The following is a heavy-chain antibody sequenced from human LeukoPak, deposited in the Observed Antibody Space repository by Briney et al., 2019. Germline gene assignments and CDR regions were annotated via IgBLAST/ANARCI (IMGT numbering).Heavy chain of an antibody. CDR3: ARESTGTGRYNWYDL. CDR1: GGSFSSVTLY. CDR2: GNARGST. D-gene: IGHD5-24*01. V-gene: IGHV4-61*02. J-gene: IGHJ4*02. Sequence: SDTLSLTCSVSGGSFSSVTLYWSWIRQPAGKGLEWIGRGNARGSTDSNPSLRSRVTVSVDTSKNQVSLRLSSVTAADTAVYYCARESTGTGRYNWYDLWGQGTLATVSS.